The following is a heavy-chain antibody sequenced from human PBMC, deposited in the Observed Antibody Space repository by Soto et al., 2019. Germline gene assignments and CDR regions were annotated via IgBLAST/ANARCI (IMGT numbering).Heavy chain of an antibody. Sequence: QLQLQESGPGLVKPSETVSLTCTVSGDSITSYDWSWMRQPAGKGLEWIGRMFASGGTNYNPSLRSSSTLSRYRARNQCSLKLNPVPAADTAVYCCARGRYITGSSIPYFVNWRQGTLVTVSS. V-gene: IGHV4-4*07. CDR1: GDSITSYD. CDR2: MFASGGT. D-gene: IGHD6-6*01. CDR3: ARGRYITGSSIPYFVN. J-gene: IGHJ4*02.